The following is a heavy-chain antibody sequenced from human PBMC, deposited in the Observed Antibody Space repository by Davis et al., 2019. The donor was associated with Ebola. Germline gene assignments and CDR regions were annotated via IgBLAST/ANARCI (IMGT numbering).Heavy chain of an antibody. CDR3: ARDATTVTTIWFDP. Sequence: AASVKVSCKTSGYTFSGYAISWVRQAPGQGLEWIGRINVYNGHTNYAQNFQGRVTVSTDTSTSIAYMELRSLRSDDTALCYCARDATTVTTIWFDPWGQGTLVTVSS. CDR1: GYTFSGYA. V-gene: IGHV1-18*01. D-gene: IGHD4-17*01. CDR2: INVYNGHT. J-gene: IGHJ5*02.